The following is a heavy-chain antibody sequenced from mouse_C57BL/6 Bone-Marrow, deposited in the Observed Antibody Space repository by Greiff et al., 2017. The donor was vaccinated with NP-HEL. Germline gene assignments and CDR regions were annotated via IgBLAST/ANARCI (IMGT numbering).Heavy chain of an antibody. J-gene: IGHJ2*01. CDR2: IDPADGET. CDR1: GFNIKDYY. Sequence: VHVKQSGAELVKPGASVKLSCTASGFNIKDYYMPWVQQRPDQGLEWIGRIDPADGETKYAPKFQGRATISADTSYNTAYLQLSILTSKDTAVYYCASAKGGRSCLDYWGQGTTLTVSS. V-gene: IGHV14-2*01. D-gene: IGHD1-1*01. CDR3: ASAKGGRSCLDY.